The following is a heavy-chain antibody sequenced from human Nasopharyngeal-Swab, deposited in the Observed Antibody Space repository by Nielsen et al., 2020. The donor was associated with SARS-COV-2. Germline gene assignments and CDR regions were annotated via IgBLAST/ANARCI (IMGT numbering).Heavy chain of an antibody. D-gene: IGHD3-10*01. Sequence: ASVKVSCKASGYTFTGYYMHWVRQAPGQGLEWMGRINPNSGGIKYAQKFQGRVTMARDTSITTAYMEMSRLRSDDTAVYYCARGGKPITMVRGITPPGENWFDPWGQGTLVTVSS. J-gene: IGHJ5*02. V-gene: IGHV1-2*06. CDR1: GYTFTGYY. CDR3: ARGGKPITMVRGITPPGENWFDP. CDR2: INPNSGGI.